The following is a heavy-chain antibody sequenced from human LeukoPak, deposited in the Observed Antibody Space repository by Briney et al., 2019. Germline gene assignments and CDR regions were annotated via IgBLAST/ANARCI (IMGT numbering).Heavy chain of an antibody. CDR1: GFTFSSYA. CDR2: ISGVGTNT. V-gene: IGHV3-23*01. CDR3: ASGTTAAFDI. D-gene: IGHD1-7*01. J-gene: IGHJ3*02. Sequence: GGSLRLSCAASGFTFSSYAMSWLRQAPGKGLEWVSVISGVGTNTYYADSVKGRFTISRDNSKNTLYLQMNSLRVEDTALYYCASGTTAAFDIWGQGTMVTVSS.